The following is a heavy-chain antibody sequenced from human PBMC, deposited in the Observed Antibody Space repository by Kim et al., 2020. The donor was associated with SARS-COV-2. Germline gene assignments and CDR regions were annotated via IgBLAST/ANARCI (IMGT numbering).Heavy chain of an antibody. D-gene: IGHD3-22*01. CDR1: GAAIDEYY. Sequence: SETLSLTCAVSGAAIDEYYWSWIRQAPGKGLEWIGYIHHNGNSNSNPSLESRVTISLDTTRNQFSLKLTYVTAADSAVYFCARKRADSSGFIDSWGQGPPVTVSS. CDR2: IHHNGNS. J-gene: IGHJ4*02. CDR3: ARKRADSSGFIDS. V-gene: IGHV4-59*01.